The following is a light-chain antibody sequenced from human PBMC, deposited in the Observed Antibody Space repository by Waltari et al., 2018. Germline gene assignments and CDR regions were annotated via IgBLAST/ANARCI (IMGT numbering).Light chain of an antibody. CDR3: AAWDDNLTGPL. J-gene: IGLJ3*02. CDR2: KNN. Sequence: SVLTQPPSASGTPGQTVTIPCSGSSSNIGGNFVYWYQQLPGMAPQHLIYKNNQRPSGGPARFSGSKSGTSASLAISGLRSDDEAEYYCAAWDDNLTGPLFGGG. CDR1: SSNIGGNF. V-gene: IGLV1-47*01.